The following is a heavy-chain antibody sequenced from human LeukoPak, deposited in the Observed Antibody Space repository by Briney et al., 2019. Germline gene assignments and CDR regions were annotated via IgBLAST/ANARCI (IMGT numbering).Heavy chain of an antibody. CDR1: GFTFSSYA. CDR2: ISGSGGST. Sequence: GGSLRLSCAASGFTFSSYAMSWVRQAPGKWLEWVSAISGSGGSTYYADSVKGRFTISRDNSKNTLYLQMNSLRAEDTAVYYCAKEKYYYDSSGTIDYWGQGTLVTVSS. V-gene: IGHV3-23*01. D-gene: IGHD3-22*01. CDR3: AKEKYYYDSSGTIDY. J-gene: IGHJ4*02.